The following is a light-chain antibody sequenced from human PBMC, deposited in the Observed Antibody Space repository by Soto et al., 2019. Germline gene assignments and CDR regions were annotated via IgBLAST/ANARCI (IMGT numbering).Light chain of an antibody. CDR1: SSDVGGYNS. CDR2: EVT. CDR3: SSYAANTNFEAI. J-gene: IGLJ2*01. V-gene: IGLV2-8*01. Sequence: QSALTQPPSASGSPGQSVTISCTGTSSDVGGYNSVSWYQQHPGQAPKLLIYEVTKRPSGVPDRFSGSKSDNTASLTVSGLQAEDEADYYCSSYAANTNFEAIFGGGTKVTVL.